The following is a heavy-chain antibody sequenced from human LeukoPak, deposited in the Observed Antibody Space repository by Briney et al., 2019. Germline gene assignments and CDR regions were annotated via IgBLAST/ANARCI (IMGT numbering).Heavy chain of an antibody. D-gene: IGHD3-10*01. Sequence: GRSLRLSCAASGFTFSSYCMHWVRQAPGKGLEWVAFIWYDGSNKYYADSVKGRFTISRDNSKNTLYLQMNSLRAEDTAVYYCARDVLWFGEYYYYYGMDVWGQGTTVTVSS. CDR1: GFTFSSYC. J-gene: IGHJ6*02. CDR3: ARDVLWFGEYYYYYGMDV. CDR2: IWYDGSNK. V-gene: IGHV3-33*01.